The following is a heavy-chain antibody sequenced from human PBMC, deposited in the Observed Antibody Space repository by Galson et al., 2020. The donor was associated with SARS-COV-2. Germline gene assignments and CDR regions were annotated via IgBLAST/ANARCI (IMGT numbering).Heavy chain of an antibody. J-gene: IGHJ4*02. V-gene: IGHV3-30-3*01. Sequence: GESLKISCAASGFTFSSYAMHWVRQAPGKGLEWVAVISYDGSNKYYADSVKGRFTISRDNSKNTLYLQMNSLRAEDTAVYYCARDSGSQFDYWGQGTLVTVSS. CDR2: ISYDGSNK. D-gene: IGHD3-10*01. CDR3: ARDSGSQFDY. CDR1: GFTFSSYA.